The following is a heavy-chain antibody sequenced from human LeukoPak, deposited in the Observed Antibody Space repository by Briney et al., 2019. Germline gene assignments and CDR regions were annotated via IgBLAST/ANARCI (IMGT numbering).Heavy chain of an antibody. V-gene: IGHV4-34*01. CDR3: AKAPWDIVATDDAFDI. D-gene: IGHD5-12*01. CDR2: NNQSTNT. Sequence: SDPLSLICAVCGGSFCGYYWSWIRQPPGKGLEWIGENNQSTNTNYNPSLKIPVTRSEATSKHQLPLKRSSVTAADTALYYRAKAPWDIVATDDAFDIWGKGTMVTVSS. J-gene: IGHJ3*02. CDR1: GGSFCGYY.